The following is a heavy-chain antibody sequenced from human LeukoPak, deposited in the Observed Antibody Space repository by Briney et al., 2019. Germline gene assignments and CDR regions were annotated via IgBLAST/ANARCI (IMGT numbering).Heavy chain of an antibody. Sequence: VGPLKLSCAASGFPFSGSAMHWVRQASGKGLEWVGRIRSKANIYATAYAASVKGRFTISRDDSKNTAYLQMNSLKTEDTAVYYCTPIDYWGQGTLVTVSS. CDR2: IRSKANIYAT. CDR3: TPIDY. CDR1: GFPFSGSA. J-gene: IGHJ4*02. V-gene: IGHV3-73*01.